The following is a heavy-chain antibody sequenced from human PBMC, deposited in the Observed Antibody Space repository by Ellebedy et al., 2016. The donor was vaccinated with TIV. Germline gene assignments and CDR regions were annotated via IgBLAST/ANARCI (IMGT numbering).Heavy chain of an antibody. CDR1: GYTFTGHY. CDR3: ARDISVPTIGGGD. J-gene: IGHJ4*02. D-gene: IGHD3-16*01. CDR2: INPNSGDT. Sequence: AASVKVSCKASGYTFTGHYMPWVRQAPRQGLEWMGSINPNSGDTDYAPNLQGRVTMTRDTSISTAYMELSSLRSDDPAVYYCARDISVPTIGGGDWGQGTLLTVSS. V-gene: IGHV1-2*02.